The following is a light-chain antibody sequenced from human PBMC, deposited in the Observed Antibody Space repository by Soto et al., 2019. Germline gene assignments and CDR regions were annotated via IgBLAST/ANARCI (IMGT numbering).Light chain of an antibody. CDR1: QSLLHSDGYNC. J-gene: IGKJ5*01. Sequence: DIVMTQSPLSLPVTPGEPASISCRSSQSLLHSDGYNCLDWYLQKPGQSPQLLIYLGTNRASGVPDRFSGSGSGTDFTLKISRVEAEDVGVYYCMQALQTPITVGQGTRLEIK. V-gene: IGKV2-28*01. CDR3: MQALQTPIT. CDR2: LGT.